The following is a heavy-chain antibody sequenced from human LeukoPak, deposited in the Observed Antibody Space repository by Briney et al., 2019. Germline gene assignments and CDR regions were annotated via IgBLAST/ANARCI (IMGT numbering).Heavy chain of an antibody. CDR2: IYYSGST. V-gene: IGHV4-39*01. D-gene: IGHD2/OR15-2a*01. Sequence: PSETLSLTCTVSGGSISSSSYYWGWIRQPPGKGLEWIGSIYYSGSTYYNPSLKSRVTISVDTSKNQFSLKLSSVTPADTAVYYCARLLGIIVGGPFDPWGQGTLVTVSS. CDR1: GGSISSSSYY. J-gene: IGHJ5*02. CDR3: ARLLGIIVGGPFDP.